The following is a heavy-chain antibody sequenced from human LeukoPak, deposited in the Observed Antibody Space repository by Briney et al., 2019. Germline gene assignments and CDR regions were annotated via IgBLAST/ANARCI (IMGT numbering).Heavy chain of an antibody. J-gene: IGHJ4*02. D-gene: IGHD6-19*01. CDR1: RFTFSTYS. CDR3: ASGGASGWDIDY. Sequence: GGSLRLSCAASRFTFSTYSMNWVRQAPGKGLEWVSYINGDGNSVYYANSVKGRFTISRDNAKDSLYLLMYSLRDEDTAVYYCASGGASGWDIDYWGQGTLVTVSS. V-gene: IGHV3-48*02. CDR2: INGDGNSV.